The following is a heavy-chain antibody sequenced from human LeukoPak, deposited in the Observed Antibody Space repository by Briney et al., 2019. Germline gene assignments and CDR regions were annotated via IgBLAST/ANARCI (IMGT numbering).Heavy chain of an antibody. Sequence: PGRSLRLSCTASGFTFGDYAMSWVRQAPGKGLEWVSSVRGVGSYIYYADAVKGRFTISRDNAKNSLDVQMNSLRAEDTAVYYCEREEYSSSTYWGQGTLVSVPS. CDR1: GFTFGDYA. CDR3: EREEYSSSTY. CDR2: VRGVGSYI. J-gene: IGHJ4*02. D-gene: IGHD6-6*01. V-gene: IGHV3-21*01.